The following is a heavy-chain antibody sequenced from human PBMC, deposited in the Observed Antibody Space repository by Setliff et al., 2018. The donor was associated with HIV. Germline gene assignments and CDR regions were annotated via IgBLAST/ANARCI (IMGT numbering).Heavy chain of an antibody. Sequence: VASVKVSCKASGYTFSGYYMHWVRQAPGQGLEWMGWINPNSGGTNNAQKFRGRVTMTRDTSINAAYLDLSGLTSDDTAVYYCARQFSNSFDSWGQGTLVTVSS. V-gene: IGHV1-2*02. CDR3: ARQFSNSFDS. D-gene: IGHD7-27*01. J-gene: IGHJ4*02. CDR2: INPNSGGT. CDR1: GYTFSGYY.